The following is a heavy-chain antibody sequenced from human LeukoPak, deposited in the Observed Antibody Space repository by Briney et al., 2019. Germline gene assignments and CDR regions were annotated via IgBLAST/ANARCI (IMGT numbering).Heavy chain of an antibody. CDR3: ATDFYDTT. CDR2: IRRNSDGGTI. Sequence: GGSLRLSCATSGFSFSDAWMNWVRQAAGKGVEWVGRIRRNSDGGTIDYAAPVKGRFALSRDDSKNTLYLHMSSLQTEDTAVYYCATDFYDTTWGQGTLVTVSS. D-gene: IGHD3-22*01. V-gene: IGHV3-15*07. CDR1: GFSFSDAW. J-gene: IGHJ5*02.